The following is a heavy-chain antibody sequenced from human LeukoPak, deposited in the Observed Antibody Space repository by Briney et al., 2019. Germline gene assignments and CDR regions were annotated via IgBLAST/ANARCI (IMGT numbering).Heavy chain of an antibody. CDR3: ARVVGASITGITSTFDY. D-gene: IGHD1-7*01. V-gene: IGHV1-2*02. CDR2: INPNSGGT. J-gene: IGHJ4*02. Sequence: GASVKVSCKASGYTFTGYYMHWGRQAPGQGLEWMGWINPNSGGTNYAQKFQGRVTMTRDTSISTAYMELSRLRSDDTAVYYCARVVGASITGITSTFDYWGQGTLVTVSS. CDR1: GYTFTGYY.